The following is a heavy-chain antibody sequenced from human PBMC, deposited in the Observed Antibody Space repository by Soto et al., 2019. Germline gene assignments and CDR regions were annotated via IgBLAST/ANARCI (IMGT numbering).Heavy chain of an antibody. CDR1: GFTFDDYA. D-gene: IGHD6-13*01. Sequence: GGSLRLSCAASGFTFDDYAMHWVRQAPGKGLEWVSGISWNSGSIGYADSVKGRFTISRDNAKNSLYLQMNSLRAEDTALYYCAKDLDISSYVVPAFDIWGQGTMVTVSS. CDR3: AKDLDISSYVVPAFDI. CDR2: ISWNSGSI. V-gene: IGHV3-9*01. J-gene: IGHJ3*02.